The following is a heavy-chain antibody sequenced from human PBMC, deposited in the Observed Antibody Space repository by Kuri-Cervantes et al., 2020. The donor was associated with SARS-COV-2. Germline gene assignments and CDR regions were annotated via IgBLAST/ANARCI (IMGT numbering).Heavy chain of an antibody. D-gene: IGHD6-13*01. V-gene: IGHV3-30*02. CDR3: AKDGIAAAGTGNRFDP. CDR2: IRYDGSNK. CDR1: GFTFSSYG. Sequence: GESLKISCAASGFTFSSYGMHWVRQAPGKGLEWVAFIRYDGSNKYYADSVKGRFTISRDNSKNTLYLQMNSLRAEDTAVYYCAKDGIAAAGTGNRFDPWGQGTLVTVSS. J-gene: IGHJ5*02.